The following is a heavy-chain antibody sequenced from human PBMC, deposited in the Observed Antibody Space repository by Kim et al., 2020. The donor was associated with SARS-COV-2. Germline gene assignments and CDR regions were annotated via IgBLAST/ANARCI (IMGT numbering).Heavy chain of an antibody. CDR2: INPNSGDT. D-gene: IGHD7-27*01. CDR3: AREKDWGFYFDS. CDR1: GYTFTGYY. Sequence: ASVKVSCKASGYTFTGYYMHWVRQAPGQGLEWMGWINPNSGDTNYAQKFQGTVTMTRDTSISTAYMELSRLRSDDTALYYCAREKDWGFYFDSWGQGTLVTVSS. V-gene: IGHV1-2*02. J-gene: IGHJ4*02.